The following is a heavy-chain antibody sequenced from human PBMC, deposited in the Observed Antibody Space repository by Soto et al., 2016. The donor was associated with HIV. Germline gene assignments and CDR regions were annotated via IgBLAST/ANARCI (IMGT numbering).Heavy chain of an antibody. CDR3: ARDLGEWLDEYFQH. CDR1: GFIFSRNA. V-gene: IGHV3-30-3*01. CDR2: ISYDGSHK. Sequence: VQLVESGGGVVQPGKSLRLSCAASGFIFSRNAIHWVRQAPGKGLEWVAVISYDGSHKYFADSVKGRFTISRDNSKNTVYLQMNSLRVEDTAVYYCARDLGEWLDEYFQHWGQGTRGHRLL. D-gene: IGHD3-10*01. J-gene: IGHJ1*01.